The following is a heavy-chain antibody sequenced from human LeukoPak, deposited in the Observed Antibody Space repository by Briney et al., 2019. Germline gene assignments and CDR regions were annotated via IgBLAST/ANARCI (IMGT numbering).Heavy chain of an antibody. D-gene: IGHD6-19*01. CDR3: ARAPTPIIAVAGSFDY. V-gene: IGHV6-1*01. CDR1: GDSVSNNSAA. CDR2: TYYRSKWYN. Sequence: SQTLSLTCAISGDSVSNNSAAWHWLRQSPSRGLEWLGRTYYRSKWYNDYAVSVKSRITINPDTSKNQFSLQVNSVTPEDTAVYYCARAPTPIIAVAGSFDYWGQGTLVTVSS. J-gene: IGHJ4*02.